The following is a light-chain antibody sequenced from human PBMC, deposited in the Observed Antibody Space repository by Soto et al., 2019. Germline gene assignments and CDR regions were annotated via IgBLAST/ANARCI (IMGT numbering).Light chain of an antibody. V-gene: IGKV1-9*01. Sequence: DIQLTQSPSFLSASVGDRVTITCRASQGISSYLAWYQQKSGKAPKLLIYAAPTLQSGVPSRFSGSGSGAEFTLTISSLQPEDFATYYCQQLTSYPITFGQGTRLE. CDR3: QQLTSYPIT. J-gene: IGKJ5*01. CDR1: QGISSY. CDR2: AAP.